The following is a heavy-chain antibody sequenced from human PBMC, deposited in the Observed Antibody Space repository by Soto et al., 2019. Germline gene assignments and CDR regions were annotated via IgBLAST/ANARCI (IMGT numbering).Heavy chain of an antibody. CDR2: IYHSGST. CDR1: GGSISSSDL. V-gene: IGHV4-4*02. D-gene: IGHD5-18*01. J-gene: IGHJ6*02. Sequence: XETLSLTCACSGGSISSSDLWIWVRQPPGKGLEWIGEIYHSGSTNYNPSLKSRVTISVDKSKNQFSLKLSSVTAADTAVYYCSRAGNTAKGMDVCGQRITVIVSS. CDR3: SRAGNTAKGMDV.